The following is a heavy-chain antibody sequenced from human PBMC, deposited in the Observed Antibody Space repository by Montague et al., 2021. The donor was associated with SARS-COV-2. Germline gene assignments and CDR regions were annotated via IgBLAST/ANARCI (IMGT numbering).Heavy chain of an antibody. D-gene: IGHD4-11*01. J-gene: IGHJ4*02. Sequence: SETLSLTCAVSGVSITSTNWWSLVRQPPGKGLEWIGEISYGGTDNYNPSLKSRATISMDRSSNLFSLKLSSVTAADTAIYYCAGKVLTVPADYWGQGTLVTVS. V-gene: IGHV4-4*02. CDR1: GVSITSTNW. CDR3: AGKVLTVPADY. CDR2: ISYGGTD.